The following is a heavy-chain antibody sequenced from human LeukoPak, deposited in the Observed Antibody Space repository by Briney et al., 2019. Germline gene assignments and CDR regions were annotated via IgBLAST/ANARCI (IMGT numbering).Heavy chain of an antibody. J-gene: IGHJ4*02. CDR3: AREGTGGPFDY. CDR1: GGSFSGYY. V-gene: IGHV4-34*01. D-gene: IGHD7-27*01. CDR2: INHSGST. Sequence: SETLSLTCAVYGGSFSGYYWSWIRQPPGKGLEWIGEINHSGSTNYNPSLKSRVTISVDRSKNQFSLKLSSVTAADTAVYYCAREGTGGPFDYWGQGTLVTVSS.